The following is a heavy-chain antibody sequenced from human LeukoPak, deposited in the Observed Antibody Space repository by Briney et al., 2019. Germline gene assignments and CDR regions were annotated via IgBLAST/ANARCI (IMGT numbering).Heavy chain of an antibody. V-gene: IGHV4-59*01. CDR2: LYYSGVT. CDR1: GGSISSYY. CDR3: ARMYGRAFDL. Sequence: PSETLSLTCTVSGGSISSYYWGWIRKPPGKGPEWIGYLYYSGVTNYNPSLKSRVTTLVDTSKNQFSLNLSSVTAADTAVYYCARMYGRAFDLWGQGTLVTVSS. D-gene: IGHD4-17*01. J-gene: IGHJ4*02.